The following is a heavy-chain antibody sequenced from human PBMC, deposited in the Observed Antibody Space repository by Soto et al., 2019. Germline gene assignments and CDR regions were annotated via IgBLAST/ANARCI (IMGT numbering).Heavy chain of an antibody. D-gene: IGHD1-26*01. J-gene: IGHJ6*02. CDR2: IIPIFGTA. CDR3: AGHPIVSNYYYYGMDV. Sequence: QVQLVQSGAEVKKPGSSVKVSCKASGGTFSSYAISWVRQAPGQGLEWMGGIIPIFGTANYAQKFQGRVTITADESTSTANMELSSLRSEDTAVHYSAGHPIVSNYYYYGMDVWGQGTTVTVSS. V-gene: IGHV1-69*12. CDR1: GGTFSSYA.